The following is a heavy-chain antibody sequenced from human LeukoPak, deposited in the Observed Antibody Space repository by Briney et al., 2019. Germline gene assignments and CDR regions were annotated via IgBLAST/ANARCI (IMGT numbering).Heavy chain of an antibody. Sequence: GGSLRLSCAASGFTFSSYSMNWVRQAPGKGLEWVSSISSSSSYVYYADSVKGRFTISRDNAKNSLYLQMNSLRAEDTAVYYCARGGVYGDPNRGKSDYWGQGTLVTVSS. CDR2: ISSSSSYV. J-gene: IGHJ4*02. CDR1: GFTFSSYS. CDR3: ARGGVYGDPNRGKSDY. D-gene: IGHD4-17*01. V-gene: IGHV3-21*01.